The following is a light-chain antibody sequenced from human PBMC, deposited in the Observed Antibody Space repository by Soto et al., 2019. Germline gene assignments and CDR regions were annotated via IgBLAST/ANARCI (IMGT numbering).Light chain of an antibody. J-gene: IGLJ1*01. CDR1: SSDVGGYNY. CDR2: DVS. V-gene: IGLV2-14*03. Sequence: QSALTQPASVSGSPGQSITISCTGTSSDVGGYNYVSWYQRHPGKAPKLMIYDVSDRPSGVSNRFSGSKSGNTASLTISGLQAEDEADYYCSSYTSSSRYVFGTGTKLTVL. CDR3: SSYTSSSRYV.